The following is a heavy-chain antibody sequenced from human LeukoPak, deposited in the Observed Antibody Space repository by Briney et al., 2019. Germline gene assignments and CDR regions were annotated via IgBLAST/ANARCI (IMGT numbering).Heavy chain of an antibody. CDR2: INHSGST. J-gene: IGHJ4*02. D-gene: IGHD2-21*02. CDR1: GGSFSGYY. CDR3: AATAYCGGDCYSGEYYFDY. Sequence: SETLSLTCAVYGGSFSGYYWSWIRQPPGKGLEWIGEINHSGSTNYNPSLKSRVTISVDTSKNQFSLKLSSVTAADTAVYYCAATAYCGGDCYSGEYYFDYWGQGTPVTVSS. V-gene: IGHV4-34*01.